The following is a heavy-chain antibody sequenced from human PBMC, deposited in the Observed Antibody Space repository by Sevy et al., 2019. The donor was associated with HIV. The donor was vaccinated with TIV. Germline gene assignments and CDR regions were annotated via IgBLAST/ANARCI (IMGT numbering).Heavy chain of an antibody. J-gene: IGHJ5*02. CDR3: AREAYYYDSREENWFDP. CDR1: GFTFSTYT. D-gene: IGHD3-22*01. V-gene: IGHV3-48*02. CDR2: ISRDRRTI. Sequence: GGSLRLSCVGSGFTFSTYTMHWVRQAPGKGLEWLSSISRDRRTIYYADSLKGRFTISRDNAKNSLYLQMNSLRDEDTAAYYCAREAYYYDSREENWFDPWGQGTLVTVSS.